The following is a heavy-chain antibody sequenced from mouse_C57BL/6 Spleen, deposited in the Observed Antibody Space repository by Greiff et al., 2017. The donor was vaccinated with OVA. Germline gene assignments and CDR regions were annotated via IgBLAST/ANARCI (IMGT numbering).Heavy chain of an antibody. CDR3: TGGGSSYGWYFDV. Sequence: EVKVEESGGGLVQPGGSMKLSCVASGFTFSNYWMNWVRQSPEKGLEWVAQIRLKSDNYATHYAESVKGRFTISRDDSKSSVYLQMNNLRAEDTGIYYCTGGGSSYGWYFDVWGTGTTVTVSS. V-gene: IGHV6-3*01. J-gene: IGHJ1*03. CDR2: IRLKSDNYAT. D-gene: IGHD1-1*01. CDR1: GFTFSNYW.